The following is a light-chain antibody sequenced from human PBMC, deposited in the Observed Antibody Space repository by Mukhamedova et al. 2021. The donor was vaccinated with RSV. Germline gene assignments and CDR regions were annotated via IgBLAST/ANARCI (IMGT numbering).Light chain of an antibody. V-gene: IGLV2-18*01. CDR3: SFYPSTNALEV. J-gene: IGLJ1*01. Sequence: PSGVPDRFSGSKSGITASLTISGLQAEDEGDYYCSFYPSTNALEVFGTGTKVTVL.